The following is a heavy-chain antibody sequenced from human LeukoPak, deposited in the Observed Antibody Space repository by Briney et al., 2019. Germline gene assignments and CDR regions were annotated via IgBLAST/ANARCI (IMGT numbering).Heavy chain of an antibody. Sequence: SVKVSCKASGGTFSSYAISWVRQVPGQGLEWMGGIIPIFGTANYAQKFQGRVTITADESTNTAYMELSSLRSEDTAVYYCARGVLRFLEWLLYWGQGTLVTVSS. J-gene: IGHJ4*02. CDR3: ARGVLRFLEWLLY. CDR1: GGTFSSYA. V-gene: IGHV1-69*13. CDR2: IIPIFGTA. D-gene: IGHD3-3*01.